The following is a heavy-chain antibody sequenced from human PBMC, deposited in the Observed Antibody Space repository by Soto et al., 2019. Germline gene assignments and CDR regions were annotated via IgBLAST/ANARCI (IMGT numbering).Heavy chain of an antibody. J-gene: IGHJ6*02. CDR2: IYYSGST. CDR3: ARQEGSSSWHSPYYYYYGMDV. V-gene: IGHV4-39*01. Sequence: SETLSLTCTVSGGSISSSSYYWGWIRQPPGKGLEWIGSIYYSGSTYYNPSLKSRVTIPVDTSKNQFSLKLSSVTAADTAVYYCARQEGSSSWHSPYYYYYGMDVWGQGTTVTVSS. CDR1: GGSISSSSYY. D-gene: IGHD6-13*01.